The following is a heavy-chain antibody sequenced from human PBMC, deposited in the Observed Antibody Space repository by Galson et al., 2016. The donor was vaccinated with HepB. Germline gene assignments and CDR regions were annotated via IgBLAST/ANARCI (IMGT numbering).Heavy chain of an antibody. V-gene: IGHV3-21*04. CDR3: TRRTGGSPDY. D-gene: IGHD3-16*01. CDR2: ISSRSSYI. CDR1: GFTFSSYS. Sequence: SLRLSCAASGFTFSSYSMNWVRQAPGKGLEWVSSISSRSSYIYHADSVKGRFIISRDNTKNTVYLQMNSLRVEDTAIYYCTRRTGGSPDYWGQGTLVAVSS. J-gene: IGHJ4*02.